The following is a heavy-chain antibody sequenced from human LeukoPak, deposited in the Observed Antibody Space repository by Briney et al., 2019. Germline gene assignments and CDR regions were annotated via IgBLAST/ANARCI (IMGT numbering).Heavy chain of an antibody. J-gene: IGHJ4*02. Sequence: GASVTVSCTASGYTFTSYGITWVRQAPGQGLEWMGWISGYNGNTHYAQNLQGRVTMTTDTSTSTAYMELRSLRSDDTAVYYCARSPLGGDDYDSSGYRFDYWGQGTLVTVSS. CDR3: ARSPLGGDDYDSSGYRFDY. CDR2: ISGYNGNT. CDR1: GYTFTSYG. V-gene: IGHV1-18*01. D-gene: IGHD3-22*01.